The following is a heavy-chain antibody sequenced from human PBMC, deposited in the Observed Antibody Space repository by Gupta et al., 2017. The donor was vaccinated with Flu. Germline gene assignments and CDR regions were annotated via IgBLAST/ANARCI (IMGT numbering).Heavy chain of an antibody. Sequence: RLSCAASGFQFSTAWMSWVRQAPGKGLEWVGRIRSFFDGGTVDYAAPVMGRFTISRDESRLFLRMTGLTAEDTAVYYCATDKTFYGSAPYFD. J-gene: IGHJ4*01. CDR3: ATDKTFYGSAPYFD. V-gene: IGHV3-15*01. CDR2: IRSFFDGGTV. CDR1: GFQFSTAW. D-gene: IGHD4-17*01.